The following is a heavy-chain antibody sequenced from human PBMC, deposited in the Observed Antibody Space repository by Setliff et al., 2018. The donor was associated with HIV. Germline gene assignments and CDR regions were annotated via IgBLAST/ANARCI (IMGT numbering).Heavy chain of an antibody. V-gene: IGHV4-4*09. Sequence: SETLSLTCTVSGGSISSYYWSWIRQPPGKGLEWIGYIYTSGSTNYNPSLKSRVTIPVDTPKNQFSLKLSSVTAADTAVYYCARGLSFYDPGGFDYWGQGTLVTVSS. D-gene: IGHD3-22*01. CDR1: GGSISSYY. CDR3: ARGLSFYDPGGFDY. J-gene: IGHJ4*02. CDR2: IYTSGST.